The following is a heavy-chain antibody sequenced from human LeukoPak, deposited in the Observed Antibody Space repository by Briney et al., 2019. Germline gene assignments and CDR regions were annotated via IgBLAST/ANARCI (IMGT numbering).Heavy chain of an antibody. CDR1: GGSFSGYY. V-gene: IGHV4-34*01. Sequence: SETLSLTCAVYGGSFSGYYWSWIRQPPGKGLEWIGEINHSGSTNYNPSLKSRVTISVDTSKNQFSLKLSSVTAADTGVYYCARGTNGDYGDWGQGTLVTVSS. CDR2: INHSGST. CDR3: ARGTNGDYGD. J-gene: IGHJ4*02. D-gene: IGHD4-17*01.